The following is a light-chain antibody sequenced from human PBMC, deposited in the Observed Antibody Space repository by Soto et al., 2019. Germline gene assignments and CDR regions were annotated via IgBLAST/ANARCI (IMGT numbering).Light chain of an antibody. J-gene: IGKJ4*01. CDR3: QYRGIWPPGAT. CDR1: QSINNY. CDR2: DAS. Sequence: EIVLTQSPVTLSLSPGERATLSCRASQSINNYLAWYQQKPGQPPRLLIYDASNRATAIPVRFSGSGSGTDFPLTISSPEPEDAAVYFCQYRGIWPPGATFGGGTKGEIK. V-gene: IGKV3-11*01.